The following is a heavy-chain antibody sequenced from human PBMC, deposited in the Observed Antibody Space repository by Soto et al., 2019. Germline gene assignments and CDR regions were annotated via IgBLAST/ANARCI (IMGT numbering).Heavy chain of an antibody. Sequence: GSLRLSCAASGFTFSTYSMNWVRQAPGKGLEWVSYISSSSSTIYYADSVKGRFTISRDNAKNSLYLQMNSLRAEDTAVYYCARDSTMVRGALAYWGKGTLVTVSS. V-gene: IGHV3-48*01. CDR2: ISSSSSTI. D-gene: IGHD3-10*01. CDR3: ARDSTMVRGALAY. CDR1: GFTFSTYS. J-gene: IGHJ4*02.